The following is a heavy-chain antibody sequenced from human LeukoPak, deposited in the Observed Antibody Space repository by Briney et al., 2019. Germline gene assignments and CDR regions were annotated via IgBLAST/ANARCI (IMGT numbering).Heavy chain of an antibody. D-gene: IGHD3-22*01. CDR1: GFTFNSYP. CDR2: ISGSGGST. Sequence: PGGSLRLSCAASGFTFNSYPMSWVRQAPGKGLEWVSGISGSGGSTYYADSGKGRFTISRDNSKNTLYLQKNSLRAEDTAVYYCAKAAEPHYYDSSGYVNYWGQGTLVTVSS. CDR3: AKAAEPHYYDSSGYVNY. V-gene: IGHV3-23*01. J-gene: IGHJ4*02.